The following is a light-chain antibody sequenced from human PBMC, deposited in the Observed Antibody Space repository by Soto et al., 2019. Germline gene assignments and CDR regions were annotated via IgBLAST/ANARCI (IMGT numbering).Light chain of an antibody. CDR3: HQFNSYPFT. V-gene: IGKV1-9*01. CDR2: AAS. Sequence: DMQLTQSPSFLSASVGDRVTITCRTSQGISSYLAWYQQKPGKAPKLLLYAASTLQSGVPSRFSGSGSGTEFALTVSSLQPEDFATDDCHQFNSYPFTFGGGTKVEIK. J-gene: IGKJ4*01. CDR1: QGISSY.